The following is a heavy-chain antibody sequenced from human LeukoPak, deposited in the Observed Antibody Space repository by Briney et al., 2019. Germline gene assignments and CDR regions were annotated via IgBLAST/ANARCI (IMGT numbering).Heavy chain of an antibody. D-gene: IGHD3-10*01. Sequence: SETLSLTCTVSGGSISSSSYYWGWIRQPPGKGLEWIVSIYYSGSTYYNPSLKSRVTISVDTSKNQFSLKLSSVTAADTAVYYCATWGSGYYYGSGREDWGQGTLVTVSS. CDR1: GGSISSSSYY. J-gene: IGHJ4*02. CDR3: ATWGSGYYYGSGRED. CDR2: IYYSGST. V-gene: IGHV4-39*01.